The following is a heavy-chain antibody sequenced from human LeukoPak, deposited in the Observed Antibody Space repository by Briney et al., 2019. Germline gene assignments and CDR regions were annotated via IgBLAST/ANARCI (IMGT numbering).Heavy chain of an antibody. CDR2: INHSGRT. D-gene: IGHD5-24*01. CDR1: GGSFCGYY. V-gene: IGHV4-34*01. CDR3: ARRKRWLQHFDY. J-gene: IGHJ4*02. Sequence: SETLSLTCAVYGGSFCGYYWSWIRQPPGKGLGWIGEINHSGRTNYEPSRKSRVTISVDTSKNQFSLKLSSVTAADTAVYYCARRKRWLQHFDYWGQGTLVTVSS.